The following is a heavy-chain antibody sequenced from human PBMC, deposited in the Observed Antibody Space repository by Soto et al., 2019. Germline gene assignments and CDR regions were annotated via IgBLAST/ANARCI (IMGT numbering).Heavy chain of an antibody. V-gene: IGHV1-18*01. J-gene: IGHJ3*02. CDR1: GYTFTSYG. CDR2: ISAYNGNT. CDR3: ARDSPAFDI. Sequence: QVQLVQSGAEVKKPGASVKVSCKASGYTFTSYGISWVRQAPGQGLEWMGWISAYNGNTNYAQKLQGRITMTTDTCMGNAYMELRNLWSVDRAVYYGARDSPAFDIWGQGTMVTVSS.